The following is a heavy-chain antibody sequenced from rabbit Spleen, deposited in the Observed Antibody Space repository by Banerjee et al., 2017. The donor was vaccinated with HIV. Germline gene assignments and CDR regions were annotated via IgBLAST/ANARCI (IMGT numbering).Heavy chain of an antibody. CDR1: GFTLSSYY. Sequence: QLKESGGGLVQPGGSMKLSCKASGFTLSSYYMNWVRQAPGKGLEWIGYIDPGFGITYYANWVNGRFSISRENAQNTVFLQMTSLTAADTATYFCARDGAGGSYFALWGQGTLVTVS. D-gene: IGHD8-1*01. V-gene: IGHV1S7*01. J-gene: IGHJ4*01. CDR2: IDPGFGIT. CDR3: ARDGAGGSYFAL.